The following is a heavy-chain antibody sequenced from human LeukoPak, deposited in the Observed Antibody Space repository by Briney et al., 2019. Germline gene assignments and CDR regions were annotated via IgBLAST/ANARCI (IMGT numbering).Heavy chain of an antibody. J-gene: IGHJ4*02. CDR1: GGSISSYY. CDR3: AASPTYDSSVTPGYFDY. Sequence: SETLSLTCTVSGGSISSYYWSWIRQPPGKGLEWIGYIYYSGSTNYNPSLKSRVTISVDTSKNQFSLKLSSVTAADTAVYYCAASPTYDSSVTPGYFDYWGQGTLVTVSS. CDR2: IYYSGST. D-gene: IGHD3-22*01. V-gene: IGHV4-59*01.